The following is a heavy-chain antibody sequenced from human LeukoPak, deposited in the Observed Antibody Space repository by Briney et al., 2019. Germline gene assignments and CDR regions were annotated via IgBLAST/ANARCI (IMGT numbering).Heavy chain of an antibody. CDR1: GFTFSTYA. J-gene: IGHJ4*02. V-gene: IGHV3-23*01. Sequence: GGALRLSCAASGFTFSTYAVSGVRRAPGKGRECVSGITDSGANTYYADSVKGRFNISRDNSKNTLHMQMNSLRAEDTAVYYCAKGGGSGGWYYFDYWGQGTLVTVAS. CDR3: AKGGGSGGWYYFDY. CDR2: ITDSGANT. D-gene: IGHD6-19*01.